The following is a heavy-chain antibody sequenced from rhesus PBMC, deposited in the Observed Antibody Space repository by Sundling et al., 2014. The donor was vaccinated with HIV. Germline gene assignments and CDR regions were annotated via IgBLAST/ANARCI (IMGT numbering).Heavy chain of an antibody. V-gene: IGHV1-138*01. Sequence: QVHLVQSGAEVKKPGSSVKVSCKASGYIFTDHFMQWVRQAPGQGLEWMGEMNPKTGGTNYAQKFQGRVTMTRDTATATAYMEMSSLRSEDTAVYYCARDSPYNEDDYGYYEASSFDYWGQGVLVTVSS. CDR2: MNPKTGGT. CDR1: GYIFTDHF. CDR3: ARDSPYNEDDYGYYEASSFDY. D-gene: IGHD3-9*01. J-gene: IGHJ4*01.